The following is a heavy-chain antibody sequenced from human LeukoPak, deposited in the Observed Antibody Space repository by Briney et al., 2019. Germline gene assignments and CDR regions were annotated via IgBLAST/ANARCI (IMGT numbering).Heavy chain of an antibody. J-gene: IGHJ4*02. D-gene: IGHD1-26*01. V-gene: IGHV3-7*01. CDR2: TKEDGSEK. Sequence: GGSLRLSCAASGFTFSRYWMSWVRQAPGKGLECVANTKEDGSEKYYVDSVKGRFTISRDNAKNSLYLQMNSLRVEDTAIYYCSRGGNHDLDYWGQGTLVTVSS. CDR3: SRGGNHDLDY. CDR1: GFTFSRYW.